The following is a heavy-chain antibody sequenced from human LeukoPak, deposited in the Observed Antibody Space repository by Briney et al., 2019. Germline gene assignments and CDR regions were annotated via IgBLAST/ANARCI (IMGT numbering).Heavy chain of an antibody. CDR2: ISGSGGST. Sequence: GGSLRLSCAASGLTFSSYAMSWVRQAPGKGLEWVSAISGSGGSTYYADSVKGRFTISRDNSKNTLYLQMNSLRAEDTAVYYCAKTVAPAAIPGYFDYWGQGTLVTVSS. J-gene: IGHJ4*02. CDR1: GLTFSSYA. CDR3: AKTVAPAAIPGYFDY. D-gene: IGHD2-2*02. V-gene: IGHV3-23*01.